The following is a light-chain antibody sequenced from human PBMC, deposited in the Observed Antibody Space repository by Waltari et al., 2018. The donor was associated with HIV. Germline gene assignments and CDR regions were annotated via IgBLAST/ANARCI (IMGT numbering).Light chain of an antibody. Sequence: QSALTQPASVSGSPGQSITISCPGSSSDVGTYNSVSWYQQHPVKAPNLIIYEVSNRPSGVANRFSGSKSGSTASLTISGLQAEDEADYYCSSYTSCNAVLFGGGTKVTVL. CDR1: SSDVGTYNS. CDR2: EVS. J-gene: IGLJ2*01. CDR3: SSYTSCNAVL. V-gene: IGLV2-14*01.